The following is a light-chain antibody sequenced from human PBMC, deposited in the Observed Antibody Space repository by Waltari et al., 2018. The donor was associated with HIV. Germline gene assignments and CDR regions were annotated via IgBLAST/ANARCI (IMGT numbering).Light chain of an antibody. V-gene: IGLV2-14*01. CDR3: SSYTTTTTVL. J-gene: IGLJ2*01. Sequence: QSALTQPDSVSGSPGQSSTLSCTGTNSDVGGYNYVSWYQQHPGKAPKLLIYEITNRPSGISNRFSGSKSRNTASMTISGLQAEDDADYYCSSYTTTTTVLFGGGTKLTVL. CDR1: NSDVGGYNY. CDR2: EIT.